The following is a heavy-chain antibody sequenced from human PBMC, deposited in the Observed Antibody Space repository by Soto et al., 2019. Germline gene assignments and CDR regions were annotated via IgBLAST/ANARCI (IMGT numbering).Heavy chain of an antibody. J-gene: IGHJ3*01. V-gene: IGHV4-39*01. D-gene: IGHD1-20*01. CDR3: ARRLIDKWNQVHAFDF. CDR1: GGSVSSGNDF. Sequence: QLQLQESGPGLVKPAETLSLKCAVSGGSVSSGNDFWGWIRQPPGKSLEWIGNIYYNGDTYYSPSPKRGVTMSVETAQNQFSLRLTSVTAADTAVYYCARRLIDKWNQVHAFDFWGQGTLVTVSS. CDR2: IYYNGDT.